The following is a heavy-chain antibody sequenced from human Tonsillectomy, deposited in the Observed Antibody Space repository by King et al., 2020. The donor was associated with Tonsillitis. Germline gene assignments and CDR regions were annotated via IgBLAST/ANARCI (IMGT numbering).Heavy chain of an antibody. CDR3: ARDMGALLYFDY. V-gene: IGHV3-11*05. Sequence: VQLVESGGGLVKPGGALRLSCAAPGVPFRDYYMSWMRQAPAKGLEWGSYIISSSSYTNYADSVKGRFTFSRDNAKNSLYLQMDSLRAEDTAVYYCARDMGALLYFDYWGQGTLVTVSS. CDR2: IISSSSYT. D-gene: IGHD3-16*01. CDR1: GVPFRDYY. J-gene: IGHJ4*02.